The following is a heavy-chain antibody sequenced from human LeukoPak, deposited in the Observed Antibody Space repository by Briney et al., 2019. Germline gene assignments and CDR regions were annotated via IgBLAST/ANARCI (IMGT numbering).Heavy chain of an antibody. J-gene: IGHJ4*02. V-gene: IGHV4-34*01. D-gene: IGHD3-10*01. Sequence: SETLSLTCAVYGGSFRDYYWAWIRQPPGKGLEWIGEINHNGGINYNPSLKSRVTLSLDTSMNHVSLRLTSVTAADTGVYYCGRGFLAHFYGSSSHDYWGQGTLVSVSS. CDR2: INHNGGI. CDR1: GGSFRDYY. CDR3: GRGFLAHFYGSSSHDY.